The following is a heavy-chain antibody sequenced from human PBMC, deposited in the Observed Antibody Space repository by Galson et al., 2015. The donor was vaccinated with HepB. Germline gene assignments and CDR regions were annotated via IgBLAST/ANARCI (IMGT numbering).Heavy chain of an antibody. CDR1: GFTFSSYA. D-gene: IGHD6-19*01. V-gene: IGHV3-23*01. Sequence: SLRLSCAASGFTFSSYAMSWVRQAPGKGLEWVSAISGSGGSTYYADSVKGRFTISRDNSKNTLYLQMNSLRAEDTAVYYCAKGPQWLPKTPSFDYWGQGTLVTVSS. CDR3: AKGPQWLPKTPSFDY. CDR2: ISGSGGST. J-gene: IGHJ4*02.